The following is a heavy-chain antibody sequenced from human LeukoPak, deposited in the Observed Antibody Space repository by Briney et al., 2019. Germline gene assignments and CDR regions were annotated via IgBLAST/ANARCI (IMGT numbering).Heavy chain of an antibody. CDR1: GFTFSNAW. V-gene: IGHV3-15*01. CDR2: IKSKTDGGTT. CDR3: TTEYSGYDLIDY. D-gene: IGHD5-12*01. Sequence: GGSLRLSCAASGFTFSNAWMSWFRQAPGKGLEWVGRIKSKTDGGTTDYAAPVKGRFTISRDDSKNTLYLQMNSLKTEDTAVYYCTTEYSGYDLIDYWGQGTLVTVSS. J-gene: IGHJ4*02.